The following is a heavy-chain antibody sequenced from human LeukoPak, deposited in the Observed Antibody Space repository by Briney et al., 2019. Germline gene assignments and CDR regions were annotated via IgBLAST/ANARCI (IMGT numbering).Heavy chain of an antibody. Sequence: KPSETLSLTCTVSGGSISNYYWSWIRQPAGKGLEWIGRIYTSGSTNYNPSLESRVTMSVDTSKKQFSLILSSVTAADTAVYYCARGRCNSTNCSARVAFDIWGQGTMVTVSS. V-gene: IGHV4-4*07. D-gene: IGHD2-2*01. J-gene: IGHJ3*02. CDR3: ARGRCNSTNCSARVAFDI. CDR2: IYTSGST. CDR1: GGSISNYY.